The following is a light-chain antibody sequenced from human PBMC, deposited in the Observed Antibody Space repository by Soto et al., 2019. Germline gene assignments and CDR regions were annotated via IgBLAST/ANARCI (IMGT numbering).Light chain of an antibody. CDR3: QQYNNVLT. Sequence: EIVMTQSPVTLSVSPGERATLSCRSSQSVSSNLVWYQQKPGQAPRLLIYGASTRATGIPARFSGSGSGTEFTLTISSLQSEDFAVYYCQQYNNVLTFGGGTKVDIK. CDR2: GAS. J-gene: IGKJ4*01. CDR1: QSVSSN. V-gene: IGKV3-15*01.